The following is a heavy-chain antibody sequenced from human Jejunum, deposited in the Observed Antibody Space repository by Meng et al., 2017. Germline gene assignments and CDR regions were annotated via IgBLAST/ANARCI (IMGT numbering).Heavy chain of an antibody. CDR1: GCSIRGGDYY. CDR3: ARGHQVDP. CDR2: IYHSGST. V-gene: IGHV4-30-4*01. D-gene: IGHD2-2*01. Sequence: QVQLQESGPGLVKPSQTLSLTCTVSGCSIRGGDYYWSWIRQPPGKGLEWIGYIYHSGSTDYNPSLKSRVTISVDTSKNQFSLKLSSVTAADTAVYYCARGHQVDPWGPGTLVTVSS. J-gene: IGHJ5*02.